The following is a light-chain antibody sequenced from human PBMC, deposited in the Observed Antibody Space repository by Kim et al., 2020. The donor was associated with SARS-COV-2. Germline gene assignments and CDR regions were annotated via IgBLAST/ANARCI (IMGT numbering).Light chain of an antibody. CDR1: HSNIGIIY. CDR2: WSN. J-gene: IGLJ3*02. Sequence: GKRVPIPCSGSHSNIGIIYVYWYQQIPGIAPKLLIYWSNQRHSGVPDRFSGSKSGTSASLAISGLRSEDDADYHCAAWDGCLSALVFGGGTQLTVL. V-gene: IGLV1-47*01. CDR3: AAWDGCLSALV.